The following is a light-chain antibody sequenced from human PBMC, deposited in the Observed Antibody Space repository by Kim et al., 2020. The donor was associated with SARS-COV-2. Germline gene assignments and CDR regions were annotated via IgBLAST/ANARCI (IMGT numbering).Light chain of an antibody. J-gene: IGLJ3*02. V-gene: IGLV1-40*01. Sequence: QSVLTQPPSVSGAPGQRVTISCTGSSSNIGAGYDVHWYQQLPGTAPKLLIYGNSNRPSGVPDRFSGSKSGTSASLAITWLQAEDEADYYCQSYDSSLSGWVFGGGTQLTVL. CDR1: SSNIGAGYD. CDR3: QSYDSSLSGWV. CDR2: GNS.